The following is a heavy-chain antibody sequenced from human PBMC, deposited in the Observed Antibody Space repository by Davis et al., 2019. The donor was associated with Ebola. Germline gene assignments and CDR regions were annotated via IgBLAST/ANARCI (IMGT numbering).Heavy chain of an antibody. J-gene: IGHJ4*02. V-gene: IGHV3-53*01. CDR3: ARVVSNSWFIDY. CDR1: GFTVSSNY. D-gene: IGHD6-13*01. Sequence: GESLKIPCAASGFTVSSNYMSCVRQAPGKGLEWVSVIYSGGSTYYADSVKGRFTISRDNSKNTLYLQMNSLRAEDTAVYYCARVVSNSWFIDYWGQGTLVTVSS. CDR2: IYSGGST.